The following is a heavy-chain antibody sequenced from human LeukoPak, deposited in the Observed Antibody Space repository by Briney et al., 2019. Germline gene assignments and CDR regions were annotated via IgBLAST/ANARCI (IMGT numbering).Heavy chain of an antibody. V-gene: IGHV3-66*02. CDR2: IYSGGST. CDR1: GFTVSSNY. Sequence: PGGSLRLSCAASGFTVSSNYMSWVRQAPGKGLEWVSVIYSGGSTYYADSVKGRFTSSRDNSKNTLYLQMNSLRAEDTAVYYWARAPSVTPYFDYLGQGTLVTVSS. D-gene: IGHD4-23*01. CDR3: ARAPSVTPYFDY. J-gene: IGHJ4*02.